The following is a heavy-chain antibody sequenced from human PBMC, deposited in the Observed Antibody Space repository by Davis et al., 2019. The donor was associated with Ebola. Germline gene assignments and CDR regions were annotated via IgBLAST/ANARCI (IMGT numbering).Heavy chain of an antibody. J-gene: IGHJ4*02. V-gene: IGHV3-73*01. D-gene: IGHD6-19*01. Sequence: GESLKISCAASGFTFSGSAMHWVRQASGKGLEWVGRIRSKANSYATAYAASVKGRFTLSRDDSKNTLYLQMNSLRAEDTAVYYCARDRYSWGSSGWYVDYWGQGTLVTVSS. CDR1: GFTFSGSA. CDR3: ARDRYSWGSSGWYVDY. CDR2: IRSKANSYAT.